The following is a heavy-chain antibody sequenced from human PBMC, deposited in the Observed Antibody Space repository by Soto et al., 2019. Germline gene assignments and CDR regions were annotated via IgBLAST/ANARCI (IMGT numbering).Heavy chain of an antibody. CDR1: GFTFSNYY. V-gene: IGHV3-11*01. D-gene: IGHD6-13*01. CDR2: ISSSGSTI. Sequence: GGSLRLSCAASGFTFSNYYMSWIRQAPGKGLEWVSYISSSGSTIYYADSVKGRFTISRDNAKNSLYLQMNSLRAEDTAVYYCARDGRQQLRRAPYWGQGTLVTVSS. J-gene: IGHJ4*02. CDR3: ARDGRQQLRRAPY.